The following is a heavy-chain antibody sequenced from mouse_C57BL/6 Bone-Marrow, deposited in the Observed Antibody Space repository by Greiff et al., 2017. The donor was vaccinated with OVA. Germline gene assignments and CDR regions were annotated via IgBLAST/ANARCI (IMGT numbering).Heavy chain of an antibody. CDR3: AKRGIYYDYAVAY. J-gene: IGHJ3*01. CDR1: GFSLTSYG. V-gene: IGHV2-5*01. CDR2: IWRGGST. D-gene: IGHD2-4*01. Sequence: VQLQQSGPGLVQPSQSLSITCTVSGFSLTSYGVHWVRQSPGKGLEWLGVIWRGGSTDYTAAFMSRLSITNNNSKSQVFFKMNSLQADDTAIYYCAKRGIYYDYAVAYWGQGTLVTVSA.